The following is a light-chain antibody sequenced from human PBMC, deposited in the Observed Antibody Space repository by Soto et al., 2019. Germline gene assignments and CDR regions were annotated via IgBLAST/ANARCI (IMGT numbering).Light chain of an antibody. Sequence: DIVMTQSPLSLPVTPGEPASISCRSSQSLLHSNGYNYLDWYVQKPGQSPQLVIYLSSYRASGVPDRFSGSGSGTDFTLKISRVEAEDVGVYYCMQALQAPRAFGQGTKVEIK. J-gene: IGKJ1*01. V-gene: IGKV2-28*01. CDR1: QSLLHSNGYNY. CDR2: LSS. CDR3: MQALQAPRA.